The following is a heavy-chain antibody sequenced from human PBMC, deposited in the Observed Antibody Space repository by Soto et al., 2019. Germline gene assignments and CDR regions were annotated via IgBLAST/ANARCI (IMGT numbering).Heavy chain of an antibody. J-gene: IGHJ4*02. D-gene: IGHD6-13*01. CDR2: IWYDGNIK. CDR1: GFTFSTYG. CDR3: VRNAAAGTGFSDN. V-gene: IGHV3-33*03. Sequence: QVQLVESGGGVVPPGKSLTLSCAASGFTFSTYGMNWVRQAPGKGLEWVAVIWYDGNIKDYGDSVKGRFTISRDNSINTLYLHMSSLRADDTGVYYCVRNAAAGTGFSDNWGQGTLVIVSS.